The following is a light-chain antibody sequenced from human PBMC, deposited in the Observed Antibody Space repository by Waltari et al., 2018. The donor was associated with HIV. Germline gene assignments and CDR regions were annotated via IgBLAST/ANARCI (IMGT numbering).Light chain of an antibody. V-gene: IGLV2-14*03. CDR1: SSDVGGYNY. J-gene: IGLJ2*01. Sequence: QSALTQPASVSGSLGQSITISCTGTSSDVGGYNYVSWYQQHPAKAPKLLTSGVIKRPSGVSSRFSGSKSGNTASLAISGLQAEDEADYYCSSYTSNTTCRIFGGGTKLTVL. CDR2: GVI. CDR3: SSYTSNTTCRI.